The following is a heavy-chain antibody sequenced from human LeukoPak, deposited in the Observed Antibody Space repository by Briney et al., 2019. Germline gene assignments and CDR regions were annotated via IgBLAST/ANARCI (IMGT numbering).Heavy chain of an antibody. J-gene: IGHJ5*02. Sequence: SETLSLTCTVSGGSISSGSYYWSWIRQPAGKGLEWIGRICTSGSTNYNPSLKSRVTISVDTSKNQFSLKLSSVTAADTAVYYCARYSGRSTYYDFWSGSWGQGTLVTVSS. V-gene: IGHV4-61*02. CDR1: GGSISSGSYY. CDR2: ICTSGST. D-gene: IGHD3-3*01. CDR3: ARYSGRSTYYDFWSGS.